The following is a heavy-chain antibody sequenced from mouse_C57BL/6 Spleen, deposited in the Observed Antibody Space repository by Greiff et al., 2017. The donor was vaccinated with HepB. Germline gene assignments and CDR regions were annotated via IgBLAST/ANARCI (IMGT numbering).Heavy chain of an antibody. CDR2: IWSDGST. CDR3: ARYSNYYYYAMDY. J-gene: IGHJ4*01. Sequence: VKLVESGPGLVAPSQSLSITCTVTGFSLTSYGVHWVRQPPGKGLEWLVVIWSDGSTTYNSALKSRLSISKDNSKSQVFLKMNSLQTDDTAMYYCARYSNYYYYAMDYWGQGTSVTVSS. D-gene: IGHD2-5*01. CDR1: GFSLTSYG. V-gene: IGHV2-6*03.